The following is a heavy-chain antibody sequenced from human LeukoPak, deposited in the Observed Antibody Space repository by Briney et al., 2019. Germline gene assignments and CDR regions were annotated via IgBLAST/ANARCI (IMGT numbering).Heavy chain of an antibody. Sequence: LSLTCTVSGGSISSSSYYWGWIRQPPGKGLEWISHISGSSIGTYYADSVKGRFTISRDNAKNSLYLQMNSLRDEDTAVYYCARARQGFWFDPWGQGTLVTVSS. CDR1: GGSISSSS. V-gene: IGHV3-11*06. J-gene: IGHJ5*02. CDR3: ARARQGFWFDP. CDR2: ISGSSIGT.